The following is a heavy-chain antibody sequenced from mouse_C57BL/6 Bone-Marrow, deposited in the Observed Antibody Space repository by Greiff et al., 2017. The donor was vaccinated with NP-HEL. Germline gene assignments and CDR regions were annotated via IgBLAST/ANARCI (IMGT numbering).Heavy chain of an antibody. V-gene: IGHV1-76*01. Sequence: VQLQQSGAELVRPGASVKLSCKASGYTFTDYYINWVKQRPGQGLEWIARIYPGSGNPYYNEKFKGKATLTAEKSSSTAYMQLSSLTSEDSAVYFCARRCRHYYGSSYPYAMDYWGQGTSVTVSS. CDR2: IYPGSGNP. CDR1: GYTFTDYY. J-gene: IGHJ4*01. D-gene: IGHD1-1*01. CDR3: ARRCRHYYGSSYPYAMDY.